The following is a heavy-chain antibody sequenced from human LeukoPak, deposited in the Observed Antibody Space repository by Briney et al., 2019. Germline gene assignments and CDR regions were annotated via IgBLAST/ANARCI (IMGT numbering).Heavy chain of an antibody. V-gene: IGHV2-5*01. CDR2: IYWNDYK. D-gene: IGHD3-22*01. CDR1: GFSLSTSGVG. J-gene: IGHJ5*02. Sequence: SGPTLVNPTQTLTLTCTFSGFSLSTSGVGVGWIRQPPGKALEWLALIYWNDYKRYSPSLKSRLTITKDTSKNQVVLTMTNMDPVDTATYYCAHRRGXGYYYDSSGYXXNWFDPWG. CDR3: AHRRGXGYYYDSSGYXXNWFDP.